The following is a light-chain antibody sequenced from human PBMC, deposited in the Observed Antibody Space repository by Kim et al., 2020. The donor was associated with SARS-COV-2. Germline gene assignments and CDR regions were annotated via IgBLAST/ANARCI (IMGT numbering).Light chain of an antibody. Sequence: SLSPGERAPLSCRASQRVSSYLAWYQQKPVQAPRLLIYDASNRATGIPARFSGSGSGTDFTLTISSLEPEDFAVYYCQQRSNWPLTFGGGTKVDIK. J-gene: IGKJ4*01. CDR2: DAS. V-gene: IGKV3-11*01. CDR3: QQRSNWPLT. CDR1: QRVSSY.